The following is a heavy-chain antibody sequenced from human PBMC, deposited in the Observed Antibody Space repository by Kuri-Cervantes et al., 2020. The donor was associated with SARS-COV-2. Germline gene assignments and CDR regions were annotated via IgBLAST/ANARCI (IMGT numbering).Heavy chain of an antibody. CDR1: GFTVSSNY. V-gene: IGHV3-30-3*01. D-gene: IGHD6-6*01. CDR2: ISYDGSNK. CDR3: ARVNDVIAARLHDAFDI. Sequence: GGSLRLSCAASGFTVSSNYMSWVRQAPGKGLEWVAVISYDGSNKYYADSVKGRFTISRDNSKNTLYLQMNSLRAEDTAVYYCARVNDVIAARLHDAFDIWGQGTMVTVSS. J-gene: IGHJ3*02.